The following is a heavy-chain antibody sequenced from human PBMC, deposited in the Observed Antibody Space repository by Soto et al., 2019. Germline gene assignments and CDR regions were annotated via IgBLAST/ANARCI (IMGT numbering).Heavy chain of an antibody. J-gene: IGHJ6*02. CDR1: GGSISSSSYY. V-gene: IGHV4-39*01. CDR2: IYYSGST. Sequence: SETLSLTCTVSGGSISSSSYYWGWIRQPPGKGLEWIGSIYYSGSTYYNPSLKSRVTISVDTSKNQFSLKLSSVTAADTAVYYCARGSGSHSDYYYYGMDVWGQGTTVTVSS. CDR3: ARGSGSHSDYYYYGMDV. D-gene: IGHD3-10*01.